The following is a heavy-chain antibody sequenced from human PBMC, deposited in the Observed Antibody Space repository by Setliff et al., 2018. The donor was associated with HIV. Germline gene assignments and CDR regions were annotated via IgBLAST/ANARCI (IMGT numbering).Heavy chain of an antibody. J-gene: IGHJ5*02. CDR2: ACATGSA. D-gene: IGHD3-22*01. V-gene: IGHV4-4*07. Sequence: KTSETLSLTCTVSGGSISTYYWNWIRQPAGKRLEWVGQACATGSAKYNPSLASRATILLSTTKNQFSLDLHSMAATDTATYFCARVKVVGFSGLFFDPWGQGTPVTVSS. CDR3: ARVKVVGFSGLFFDP. CDR1: GGSISTYY.